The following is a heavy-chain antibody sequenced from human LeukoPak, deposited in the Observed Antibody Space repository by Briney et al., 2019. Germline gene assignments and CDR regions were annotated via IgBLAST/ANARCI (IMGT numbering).Heavy chain of an antibody. V-gene: IGHV1-18*01. CDR1: GFTFTSYG. J-gene: IGHJ5*02. Sequence: ASVKVSCKASGFTFTSYGISWVRQAPGQGLEWMGWISAYNGNTNYAQKLQGRVTMTTDKSTSTAYMELRSLRSEDPAVYYCAREVVRGVIWFDPWGQGTLVTVSS. D-gene: IGHD3-10*01. CDR3: AREVVRGVIWFDP. CDR2: ISAYNGNT.